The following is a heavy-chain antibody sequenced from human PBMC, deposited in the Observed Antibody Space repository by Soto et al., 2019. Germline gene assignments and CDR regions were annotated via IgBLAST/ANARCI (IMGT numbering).Heavy chain of an antibody. Sequence: SETLSLTCAVSGGSISSSNWWSCVRQPPGKGLEWIGEIYHSGSTNYNQYLKSRVTISVDKSKNQFSLKLSSVTAADTAVYYCARSLLPTPYYFDYWGQGTLVTVSS. CDR1: GGSISSSNW. V-gene: IGHV4-4*02. D-gene: IGHD3-22*01. CDR3: ARSLLPTPYYFDY. CDR2: IYHSGST. J-gene: IGHJ4*02.